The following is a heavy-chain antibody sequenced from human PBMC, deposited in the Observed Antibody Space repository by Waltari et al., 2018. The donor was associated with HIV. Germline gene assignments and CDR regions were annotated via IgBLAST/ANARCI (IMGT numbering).Heavy chain of an antibody. CDR3: ARDYASSVAGTGY. Sequence: EVQLVESGGGLVQHGGSLRTPCAALGFTFSGLWMSWVRQGQGKGIEWVANIDQDGGDKYYVESVKGRFTISRDNAKNSLYLQMNSLRAEDTALYYCARDYASSVAGTGYWGQGTLVTVSS. J-gene: IGHJ4*02. V-gene: IGHV3-7*01. CDR1: GFTFSGLW. D-gene: IGHD6-19*01. CDR2: IDQDGGDK.